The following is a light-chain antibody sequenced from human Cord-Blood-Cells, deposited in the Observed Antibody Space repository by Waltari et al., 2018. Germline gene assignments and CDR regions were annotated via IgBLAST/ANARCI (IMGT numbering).Light chain of an antibody. CDR3: AAWDDSLNGWV. CDR1: RSNIGSNT. V-gene: IGLV1-44*01. J-gene: IGLJ3*02. Sequence: VLNQPPSASGTPGQRVTISCSGSRSNIGSNTVNWYQPLPGTAPKLLLYSNNQRPSGVPDRFSGSKSGTSASLAISGLQSEDEADYYCAAWDDSLNGWVFGGGTKLTVL. CDR2: SNN.